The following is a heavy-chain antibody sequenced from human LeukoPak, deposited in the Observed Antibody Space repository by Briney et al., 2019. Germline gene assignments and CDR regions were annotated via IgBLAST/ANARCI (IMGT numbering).Heavy chain of an antibody. CDR2: IGGDGTTT. Sequence: PGGSLRLSCTASGFTFSSYWMHWVRHAPGKGLVWVSHIGGDGTTTGYADSVKGRFIISTDNAKNTLYLQMNSLRVEDTAVYYCASSIVVPGHYWGQGTLVTVSS. J-gene: IGHJ4*02. CDR1: GFTFSSYW. CDR3: ASSIVVPGHY. V-gene: IGHV3-74*01. D-gene: IGHD6-19*01.